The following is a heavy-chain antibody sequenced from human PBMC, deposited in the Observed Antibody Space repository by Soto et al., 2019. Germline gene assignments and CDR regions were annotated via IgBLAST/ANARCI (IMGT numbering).Heavy chain of an antibody. CDR3: ASRLVPAAIGLGWFDP. D-gene: IGHD2-2*01. J-gene: IGHJ5*02. Sequence: PPETLALTCTVSGGSISSGDYYWNWTRQPPGKGLEWIGYIYYSGSTYYNPSLKSRVTISVDTSKNQFSLKLSSVTAADTAVYYCASRLVPAAIGLGWFDPWGQGTLVAVS. V-gene: IGHV4-30-4*01. CDR2: IYYSGST. CDR1: GGSISSGDYY.